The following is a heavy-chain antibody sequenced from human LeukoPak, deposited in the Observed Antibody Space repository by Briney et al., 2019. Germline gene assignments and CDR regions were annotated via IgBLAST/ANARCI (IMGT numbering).Heavy chain of an antibody. D-gene: IGHD3-16*01. V-gene: IGHV3-7*01. CDR3: ARDPFSGTWGKLRFDT. CDR2: VKEDGSGE. J-gene: IGHJ5*02. Sequence: GRSLRPSWAAAGFTFNSNWMSWARLAPGKGRGWVPTVKEDGSGEYYADSVKGPFPISRDNARTPLFLQMTSLRGEDTAVYYCARDPFSGTWGKLRFDTWGQGNLVTVSS. CDR1: GFTFNSNW.